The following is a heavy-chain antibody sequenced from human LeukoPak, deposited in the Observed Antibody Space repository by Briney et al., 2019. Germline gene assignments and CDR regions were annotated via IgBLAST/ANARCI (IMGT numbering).Heavy chain of an antibody. J-gene: IGHJ4*02. CDR2: ISYDGSNK. CDR1: GFTFSDYA. V-gene: IGHV3-30*09. CDR3: ASTHIAVAGPFDY. Sequence: GGSLSLSCAASGFTFSDYAMHWVRQAPGKGLEWVAVISYDGSNKFYADSVKGRFAISRDNSKNTLYVQMNSLRAEDTAVYYCASTHIAVAGPFDYWGQGTLVTVSS. D-gene: IGHD6-19*01.